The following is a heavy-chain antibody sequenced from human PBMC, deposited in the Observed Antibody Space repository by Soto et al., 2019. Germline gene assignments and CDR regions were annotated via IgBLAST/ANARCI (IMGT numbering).Heavy chain of an antibody. CDR1: GGTFSSYA. CDR2: IIPIFGTA. Sequence: QVQLVQSGAEVKKPGSSVKVSCKASGGTFSSYAISWVRQAPGQGLEWTGGIIPIFGTANYAQKFQGRVTIPADESTSTAYMELSSLRSEDTAVYYCARSIHYYYGMDVWGQGTTVTVSS. J-gene: IGHJ6*02. D-gene: IGHD2-21*01. V-gene: IGHV1-69*12. CDR3: ARSIHYYYGMDV.